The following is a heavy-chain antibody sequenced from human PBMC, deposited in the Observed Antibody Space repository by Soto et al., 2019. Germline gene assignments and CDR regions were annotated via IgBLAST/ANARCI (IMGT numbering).Heavy chain of an antibody. V-gene: IGHV4-59*03. CDR1: GGSIDYYD. CDR3: AIYSTRWFPYYGIDV. J-gene: IGHJ6*02. CDR2: VSDSGST. Sequence: SETLSLTCTVSGGSIDYYDWTWIRQPPGKGLEWIGYVSDSGSTKYNPSLRSRGTISVDTSKNRFYLKLNSVTAADTAVYYCAIYSTRWFPYYGIDVWGQGTKVTVSS. D-gene: IGHD6-13*01.